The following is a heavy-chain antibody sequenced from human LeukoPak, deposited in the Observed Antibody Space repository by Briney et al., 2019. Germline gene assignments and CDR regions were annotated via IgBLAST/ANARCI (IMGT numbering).Heavy chain of an antibody. D-gene: IGHD3-22*01. CDR3: ARRANYYDSSGYYYYYYYMDV. CDR1: GGSLSGYY. Sequence: SETLSLTCAVNGGSLSGYYWSWIRQTPGKGLEWIGEINHSGSSNNNPSLKSRVTISVDTSKTQFSLKLSSVTAADTAMYYCARRANYYDSSGYYYYYYYMDVWGKGTTVTISS. CDR2: INHSGSS. J-gene: IGHJ6*03. V-gene: IGHV4-34*01.